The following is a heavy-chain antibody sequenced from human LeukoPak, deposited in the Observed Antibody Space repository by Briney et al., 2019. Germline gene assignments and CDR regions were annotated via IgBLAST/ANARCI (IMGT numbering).Heavy chain of an antibody. V-gene: IGHV4-59*12. J-gene: IGHJ4*02. CDR1: GGSISSYY. CDR2: IYYSGST. CDR3: ARLVGASPDYFDY. D-gene: IGHD1-26*01. Sequence: SETLSLTCTASGGSISSYYWSWIRQPPGKGLEWIGYIYYSGSTNYNPSLKSRVTISVDKSKNQFSLKPSSVTAADTAVYYCARLVGASPDYFDYWGQGTLVTVSS.